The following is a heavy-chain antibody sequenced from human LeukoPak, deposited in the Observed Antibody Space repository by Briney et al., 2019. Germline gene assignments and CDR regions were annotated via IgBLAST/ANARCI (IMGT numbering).Heavy chain of an antibody. CDR3: ATVSYYYDSSGYQGYFQH. Sequence: ASVKVSCKVSGYTLTELSIHWVRQAPGKGLEWMGGFGPEDGETIYAQRFQGRVTMTEDTSTDTAYMELSSLRSENAAVYYCATVSYYYDSSGYQGYFQHRGQGTLVTVSS. J-gene: IGHJ1*01. CDR2: FGPEDGET. D-gene: IGHD3-22*01. CDR1: GYTLTELS. V-gene: IGHV1-24*01.